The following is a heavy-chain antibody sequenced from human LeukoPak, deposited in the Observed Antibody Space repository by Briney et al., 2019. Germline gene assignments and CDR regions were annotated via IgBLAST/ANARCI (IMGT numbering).Heavy chain of an antibody. CDR2: ISSSSSYI. Sequence: GGSLRLSCAASGFTFSSYSMNWVRQAPGKGLEWVSSISSSSSYIYYADSVKGRFTISRDNAKNSLYLQMNSLRAEDTALYYCASIDYYGSGNYYIDVDYWGQGPLVTVSS. CDR1: GFTFSSYS. CDR3: ASIDYYGSGNYYIDVDY. D-gene: IGHD3-10*01. J-gene: IGHJ4*02. V-gene: IGHV3-21*01.